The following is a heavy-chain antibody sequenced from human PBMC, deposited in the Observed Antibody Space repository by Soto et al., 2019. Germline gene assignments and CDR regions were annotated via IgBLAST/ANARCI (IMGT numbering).Heavy chain of an antibody. CDR1: GYTFTSYD. CDR3: ARQGDFLGGYESVNWFDP. Sequence: QVQLVQSGAEVKKPGASVKVSCKASGYTFTSYDINWVRQATGQGLEWMGWMNANSGNTDYAQKFQGRVTMTRNTYSSKAYMKLRSLRSEDTAVYYCARQGDFLGGYESVNWFDPWGQGTLVTVSS. V-gene: IGHV1-8*01. J-gene: IGHJ5*02. D-gene: IGHD5-12*01. CDR2: MNANSGNT.